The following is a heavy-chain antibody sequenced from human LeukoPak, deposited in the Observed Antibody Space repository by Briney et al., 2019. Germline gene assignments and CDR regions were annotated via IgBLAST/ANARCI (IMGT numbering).Heavy chain of an antibody. CDR3: ARGLLLWFGEPSPYYFDY. V-gene: IGHV4-39*07. CDR1: GGSISNTFYY. Sequence: ASETLSLTCTVSGGSISNTFYYWGWIRQPPGKGLEWIGSINYSGSTYYNPSLKSRVTISIDTSKSQFSLKLSSVTAADTAVYYCARGLLLWFGEPSPYYFDYWGQGTLVTVSS. J-gene: IGHJ4*02. D-gene: IGHD3-10*01. CDR2: INYSGST.